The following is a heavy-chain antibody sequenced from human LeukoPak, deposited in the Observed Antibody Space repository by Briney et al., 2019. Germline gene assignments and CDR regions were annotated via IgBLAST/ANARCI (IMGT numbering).Heavy chain of an antibody. Sequence: VASVKVSCKASGGTFSSYAISWVRQAPGQGLEWMGGIIPIFGTANYAQKFQGRVTITTDESTSTAYMELSSLRSEDTAVYYCARDGYCSSTSCYYFDYWGQGTLVTVSP. V-gene: IGHV1-69*05. CDR2: IIPIFGTA. J-gene: IGHJ4*02. CDR1: GGTFSSYA. CDR3: ARDGYCSSTSCYYFDY. D-gene: IGHD2-2*03.